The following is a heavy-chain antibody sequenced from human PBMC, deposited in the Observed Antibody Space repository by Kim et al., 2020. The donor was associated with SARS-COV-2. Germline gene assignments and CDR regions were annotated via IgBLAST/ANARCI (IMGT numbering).Heavy chain of an antibody. CDR1: GGSISSYY. CDR2: IHYSGST. J-gene: IGHJ4*02. V-gene: IGHV4-59*12. D-gene: IGHD3-3*01. CDR3: AREVFWRGYFDY. Sequence: SETLSLTCTVSGGSISSYYWSWIRQPPGKGLEWIGYIHYSGSTDYNPSLKSRVTISVDTSKNQFSLKLSSVTAADTAVYYCAREVFWRGYFDYWVQGTLV.